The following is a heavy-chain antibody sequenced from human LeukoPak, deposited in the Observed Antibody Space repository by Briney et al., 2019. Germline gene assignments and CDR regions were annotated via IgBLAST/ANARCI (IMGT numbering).Heavy chain of an antibody. CDR3: AKDRTSYGAYYFDY. D-gene: IGHD5-18*01. Sequence: GGSLRLSCAASGFTFSNYGMHWVRQAPGKGLEWVAVVSDDGGNKYYADSVKGRFTISRDNSKNTLYLQMNSLRAEDTAVYYCAKDRTSYGAYYFDYWGQGTLVTVSS. J-gene: IGHJ4*02. CDR2: VSDDGGNK. CDR1: GFTFSNYG. V-gene: IGHV3-30*18.